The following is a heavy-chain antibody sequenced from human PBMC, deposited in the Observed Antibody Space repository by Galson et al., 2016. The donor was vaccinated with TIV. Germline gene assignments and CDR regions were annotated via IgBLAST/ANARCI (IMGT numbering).Heavy chain of an antibody. J-gene: IGHJ4*02. CDR1: ANTFISYA. V-gene: IGHV1-69*01. Sequence: SCKASANTFISYAITWVRQAPGQGLEWMGGIISIFRTTQYAQKFQGRVTITADESMSTAYMELSSLRSDDTAVYYCARTDTLKNYYDNSGYYPFWGQGTLVTVSS. D-gene: IGHD3-22*01. CDR2: IISIFRTT. CDR3: ARTDTLKNYYDNSGYYPF.